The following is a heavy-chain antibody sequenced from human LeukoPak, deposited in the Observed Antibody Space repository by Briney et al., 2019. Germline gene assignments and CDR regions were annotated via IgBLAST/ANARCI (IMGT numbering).Heavy chain of an antibody. Sequence: GGSLRLSCAASGFTFSDYYMSWIRQAPGKGLEWVLYISSSSSYTNSADSVKGRFTISRDNAKSSLYLQMNSLRVEDTAVYYCARDRYGYNPFDYWGQGTLVTVSS. CDR1: GFTFSDYY. CDR3: ARDRYGYNPFDY. V-gene: IGHV3-11*06. CDR2: ISSSSSYT. D-gene: IGHD5-24*01. J-gene: IGHJ4*02.